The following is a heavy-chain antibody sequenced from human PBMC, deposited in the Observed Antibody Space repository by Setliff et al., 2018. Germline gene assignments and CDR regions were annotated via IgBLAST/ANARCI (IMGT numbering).Heavy chain of an antibody. V-gene: IGHV1-69*13. D-gene: IGHD3-10*01. CDR3: AGGQPLVRKYYYYMDV. CDR2: IIPMFGT. Sequence: SVKVSCKASGGTFSSYAISWVREAPGQGLEWMGGIIPMFGTNYARKFQGRVTITADESTSTAYMELSSLGSEDTAVYYCAGGQPLVRKYYYYMDVWGKGTTVTVSS. J-gene: IGHJ6*03. CDR1: GGTFSSYA.